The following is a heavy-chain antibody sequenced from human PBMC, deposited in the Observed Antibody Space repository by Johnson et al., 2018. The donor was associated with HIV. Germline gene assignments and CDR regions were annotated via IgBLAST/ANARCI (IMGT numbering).Heavy chain of an antibody. CDR2: IKQDGSEK. CDR3: ARDDTGYSSSFDAFDV. J-gene: IGHJ3*01. D-gene: IGHD6-13*01. CDR1: GFTFSNYW. Sequence: VQLVESGGGLVQPGGSLRLSCAASGFTFSNYWMTWVRQAPGTGLEWVANIKQDGSEKYYVDSMKGRFTISRDNAKNSLYLQMNSLRAEDTAVYYCARDDTGYSSSFDAFDVWGQGTMVTVSS. V-gene: IGHV3-7*05.